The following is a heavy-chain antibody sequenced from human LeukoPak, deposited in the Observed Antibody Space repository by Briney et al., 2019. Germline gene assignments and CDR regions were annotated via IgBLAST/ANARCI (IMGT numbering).Heavy chain of an antibody. D-gene: IGHD4-17*01. CDR1: GFTFSNYA. CDR2: IYSGGST. Sequence: PGGSLRLSCLASGFTFSNYAMIGVRQAPGKGLEWVSVIYSGGSTYYADSVKGRFTISRDNSKNTLYLQMNSLRAEDTAVYYCARDYGDYGRGMDVWGQGTTVTVSS. CDR3: ARDYGDYGRGMDV. V-gene: IGHV3-66*01. J-gene: IGHJ6*02.